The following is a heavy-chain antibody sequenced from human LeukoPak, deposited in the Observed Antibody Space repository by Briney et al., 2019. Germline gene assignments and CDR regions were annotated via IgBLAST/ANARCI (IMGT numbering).Heavy chain of an antibody. D-gene: IGHD2-15*01. J-gene: IGHJ6*03. Sequence: GASVKVSCKAPGYTFTSYDVNWVRQATGQGLEWMGWMNPNSGNTGYAQKFQGRVTMTRNTSISTAYMELSSLRSEDTAVYYCAVAATPNYYYYYYMDVWGKGTTVTVSS. CDR2: MNPNSGNT. V-gene: IGHV1-8*01. CDR3: AVAATPNYYYYYYMDV. CDR1: GYTFTSYD.